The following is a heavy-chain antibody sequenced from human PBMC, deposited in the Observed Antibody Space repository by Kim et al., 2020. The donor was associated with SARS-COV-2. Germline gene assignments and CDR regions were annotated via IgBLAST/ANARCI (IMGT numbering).Heavy chain of an antibody. D-gene: IGHD2-15*01. V-gene: IGHV4-59*01. Sequence: PSLKSRVARAVDTSKNQFSLKLSSVTAADTAVYYCARVGPVGYYYYGMDVWGQGTTVTVSS. J-gene: IGHJ6*02. CDR3: ARVGPVGYYYYGMDV.